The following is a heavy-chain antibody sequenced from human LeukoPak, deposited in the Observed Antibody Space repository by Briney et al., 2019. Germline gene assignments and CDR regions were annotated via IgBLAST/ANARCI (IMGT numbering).Heavy chain of an antibody. CDR3: AKWGDYDILTGYYVPDY. D-gene: IGHD3-9*01. Sequence: GGSLRLSCAASGFTFSSYAMSWVRQAPGKGLEWVSAISGSGGSTYYADSVKGRFTISRDNSKNTLYLQVNSLRAEDTAVYYCAKWGDYDILTGYYVPDYWGQGTLVTVSS. CDR1: GFTFSSYA. J-gene: IGHJ4*02. CDR2: ISGSGGST. V-gene: IGHV3-23*01.